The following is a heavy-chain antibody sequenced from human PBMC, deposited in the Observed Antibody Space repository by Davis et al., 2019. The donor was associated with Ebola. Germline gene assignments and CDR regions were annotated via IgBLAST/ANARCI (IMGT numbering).Heavy chain of an antibody. CDR3: ARVASSAGTFYYGMDV. V-gene: IGHV3-7*01. CDR2: INQDGSDQ. J-gene: IGHJ6*02. Sequence: GESLKISCAASGFTFSSYWMIWVRHAPGKGLEWVANINQDGSDQYYMDSVKGRFTISRDNAKNLVFLQINSLRVEDTAVYYCARVASSAGTFYYGMDVWGQGTTVTVSS. CDR1: GFTFSSYW. D-gene: IGHD1-1*01.